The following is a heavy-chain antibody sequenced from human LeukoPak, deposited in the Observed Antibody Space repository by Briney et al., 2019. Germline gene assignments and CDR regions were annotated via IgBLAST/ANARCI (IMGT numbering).Heavy chain of an antibody. J-gene: IGHJ3*02. V-gene: IGHV4-59*12. CDR1: GDSISSYY. D-gene: IGHD3-10*01. Sequence: SETLSLTCTVSGDSISSYYWSWIRQPPGKGLEWIGHIYYSGSTNYNPSLKSRVTISVDTSKNQFSLKLSSVTAADTAVYYCARRGDFYGSGSPYAFDIWGQGTMVTVSS. CDR2: IYYSGST. CDR3: ARRGDFYGSGSPYAFDI.